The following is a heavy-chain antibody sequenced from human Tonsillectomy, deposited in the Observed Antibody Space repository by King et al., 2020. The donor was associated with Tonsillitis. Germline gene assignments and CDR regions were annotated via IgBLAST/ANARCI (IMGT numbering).Heavy chain of an antibody. D-gene: IGHD3-10*01. CDR1: GFTFNNYN. CDR2: ISSSSTYI. V-gene: IGHV3-21*01. CDR3: ARYGPGGVFDY. J-gene: IGHJ4*02. Sequence: VQLVESGGGLVKPGGSLRLSCAASGFTFNNYNINWLRRAPGKGLEWVSSISSSSTYIYYGASVKGRFTISRDNAKNSLYLQLNSLRAEDTAVYDCARYGPGGVFDYWGQGTLVTVSS.